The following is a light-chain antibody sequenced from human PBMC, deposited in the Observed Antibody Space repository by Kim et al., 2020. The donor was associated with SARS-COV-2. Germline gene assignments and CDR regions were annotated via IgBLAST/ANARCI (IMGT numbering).Light chain of an antibody. Sequence: PGQSIPNSGTGNSSDVENYKLVYWSQQNPVEATKLRIYEVTRLPSGVSNRFSGSKSGNTATLTISGLQAEDEADYYCCSYAGSRNVFGGGTQLTVL. CDR3: CSYAGSRNV. CDR2: EVT. V-gene: IGLV2-23*02. CDR1: SSDVENYKL. J-gene: IGLJ7*01.